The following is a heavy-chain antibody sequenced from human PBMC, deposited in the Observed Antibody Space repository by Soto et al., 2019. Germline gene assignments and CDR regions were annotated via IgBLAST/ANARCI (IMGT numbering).Heavy chain of an antibody. CDR3: ASPHRYSSGWSWFDP. CDR1: GGSISSSSYY. D-gene: IGHD6-19*01. Sequence: TSETLSLTCTVSGGSISSSSYYWGWIRQPPGKGLEWIGSIYYSGSTYYNPSLKSRVTISVDTSKNQFSLKLSSVTAADTAAYYCASPHRYSSGWSWFDPWGQGTLVTVSS. V-gene: IGHV4-39*01. J-gene: IGHJ5*02. CDR2: IYYSGST.